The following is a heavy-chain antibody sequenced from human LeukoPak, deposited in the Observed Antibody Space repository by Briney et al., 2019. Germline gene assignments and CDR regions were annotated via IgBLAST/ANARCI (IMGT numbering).Heavy chain of an antibody. CDR3: ARRSSWFHSFFDY. CDR2: INRSGST. Sequence: TSETLSLTCALYGGSFSGYFWSWFRQPPGKGLEWIGEINRSGSTNYNSSLSLKSRVTISVDTSKNQFSLKLSSVTAADTAVYYCARRSSWFHSFFDYWGQGTLVTVSS. J-gene: IGHJ4*02. D-gene: IGHD6-13*01. V-gene: IGHV4-34*01. CDR1: GGSFSGYF.